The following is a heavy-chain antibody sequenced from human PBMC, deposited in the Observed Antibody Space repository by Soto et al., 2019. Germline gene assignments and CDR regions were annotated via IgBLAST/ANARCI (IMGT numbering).Heavy chain of an antibody. CDR1: GYTFPSYD. CDR2: MNPNSGNT. CDR3: ARVHYGLFAWFDP. V-gene: IGHV1-8*01. D-gene: IGHD3-10*01. Sequence: QVQLVQSGAEVKKPGASVKVSCKSSGYTFPSYDINWVRQATGQGLEWMGWMNPNSGNTGYAQKFQGRVTMTRNTSISTAYMQLSSLRSEDTAVYYCARVHYGLFAWFDPWGQGTLVTVSS. J-gene: IGHJ5*02.